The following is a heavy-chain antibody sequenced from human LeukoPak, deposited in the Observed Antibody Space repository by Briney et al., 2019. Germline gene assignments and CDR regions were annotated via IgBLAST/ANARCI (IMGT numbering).Heavy chain of an antibody. D-gene: IGHD2-2*01. CDR3: ASSCSSTNCYGRSDY. CDR1: GYTFTTYY. Sequence: RASVKDSCKASGYTFTTYYMHWVRQAPGQGLEWMAMINPSGGSTTYAQQFQGRLTMTRDTSTSTVYMELSSLRSEETAVYYCASSCSSTNCYGRSDYWGQGTLVTVSS. J-gene: IGHJ4*02. CDR2: INPSGGST. V-gene: IGHV1-46*01.